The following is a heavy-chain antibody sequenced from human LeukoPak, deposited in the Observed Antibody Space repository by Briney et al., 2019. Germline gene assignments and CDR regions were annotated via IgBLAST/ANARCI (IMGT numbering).Heavy chain of an antibody. CDR1: GFTYRSYA. Sequence: GGSLRLSCAASGFTYRSYAMLWLRPPPGKGLEWGAVISYDGSNKYYAHSVKGRFTISRDNSKNTLYLQMNSVRAEDTAVYYCARADCIGVAGPFDYWGQGTLVTVSS. V-gene: IGHV3-30-3*01. D-gene: IGHD6-19*01. CDR3: ARADCIGVAGPFDY. CDR2: ISYDGSNK. J-gene: IGHJ4*02.